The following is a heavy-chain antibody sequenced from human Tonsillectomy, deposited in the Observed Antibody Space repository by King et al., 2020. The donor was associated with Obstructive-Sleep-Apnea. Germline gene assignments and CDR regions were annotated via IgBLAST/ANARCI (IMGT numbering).Heavy chain of an antibody. D-gene: IGHD3-3*01. CDR1: GFIFSDSA. V-gene: IGHV3-73*01. CDR3: TRGGLRFLEWTFDS. CDR2: FRSKTYTHAT. J-gene: IGHJ4*02. Sequence: VQLVESGGGLVQPGSSLKLSCAASGFIFSDSAIHWVPQASGKGREGVGRFRSKTYTHATTYAASVKGRFTISRDDSKNTAYLQMNSLKTEDTAVYYCTRGGLRFLEWTFDSWGQGTLVTVSS.